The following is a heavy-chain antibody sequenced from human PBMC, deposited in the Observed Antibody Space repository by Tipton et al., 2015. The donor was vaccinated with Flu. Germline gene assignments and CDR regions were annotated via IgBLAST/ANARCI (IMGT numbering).Heavy chain of an antibody. D-gene: IGHD4-17*01. V-gene: IGHV3-33*01. CDR1: GFTFSSYG. CDR3: ARDYGDYSPYYYYYYSMDV. Sequence: SLKLSCAASGFTFSSYGKHWVRQAPGKGLEWVAVIWYDGSNKYYADSVKGRFTISRDNSKNTLYLQMNSLRAEDTAVYYCARDYGDYSPYYYYYYSMDVWGQGTTVTVSS. J-gene: IGHJ6*02. CDR2: IWYDGSNK.